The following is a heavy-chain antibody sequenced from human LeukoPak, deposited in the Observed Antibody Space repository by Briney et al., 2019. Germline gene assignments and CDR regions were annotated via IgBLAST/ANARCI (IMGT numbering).Heavy chain of an antibody. V-gene: IGHV4-39*07. CDR1: GGSISSNDYY. J-gene: IGHJ4*02. CDR2: MYYSGST. Sequence: SETLSLTCIVSGGSISSNDYYWGWIRQPPGKGLEWIGSMYYSGSTYYNPSLKSRVTISVDTFKNQFSLKLSSVTAADTAVYYCARAYPPDDSWNDYGDYVSRLPFDYWGQGTLVTVSS. D-gene: IGHD4-17*01. CDR3: ARAYPPDDSWNDYGDYVSRLPFDY.